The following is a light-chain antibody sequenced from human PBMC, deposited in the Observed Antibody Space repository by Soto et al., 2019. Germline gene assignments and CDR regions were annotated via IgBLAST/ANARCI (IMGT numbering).Light chain of an antibody. CDR3: SSFTSSSTLVV. V-gene: IGLV2-14*01. CDR2: EVS. Sequence: QSVLTQPPSVSAAPGQKVTISCSGSSSNIGNNYVSWYQQQSGKAPKLIIYEVSNRPSGISNRFSGSKSGNTASLTISGLQAEDEADYYCSSFTSSSTLVVFGGGTKLTVL. J-gene: IGLJ3*02. CDR1: SSNIGNNY.